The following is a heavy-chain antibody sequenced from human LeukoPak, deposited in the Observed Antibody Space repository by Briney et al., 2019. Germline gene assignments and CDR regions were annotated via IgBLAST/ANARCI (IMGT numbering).Heavy chain of an antibody. D-gene: IGHD3-10*01. CDR3: ATCNPYYYGSRNLKELDY. CDR1: GYTLTELS. CDR2: FDHEDGET. V-gene: IGHV1-24*01. J-gene: IGHJ4*02. Sequence: ASVKVSCKVSGYTLTELSMHWVRQAPGKGLEWMGCFDHEDGETIYAQKFQGRVTMTEDTSTDTAYMELSSLRSEDTAVYYCATCNPYYYGSRNLKELDYWGQGTLVTVSS.